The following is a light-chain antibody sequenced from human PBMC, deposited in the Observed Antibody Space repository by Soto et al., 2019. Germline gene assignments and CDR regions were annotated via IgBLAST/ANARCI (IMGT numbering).Light chain of an antibody. CDR1: QFIPIH. Sequence: EIVLTQSPPTLSLSPGERATLSCRASQFIPIHLAWYQQEPGQPPRLLIYDAFNRAAGIPARFSGSGSGTDFTLTISSLEPEDFAVYYCQQRSNWPLTFGGGTKVDIK. CDR3: QQRSNWPLT. V-gene: IGKV3-11*01. CDR2: DAF. J-gene: IGKJ4*01.